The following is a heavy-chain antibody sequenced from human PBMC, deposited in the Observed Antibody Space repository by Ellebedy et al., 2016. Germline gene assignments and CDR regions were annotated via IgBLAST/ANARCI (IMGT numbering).Heavy chain of an antibody. J-gene: IGHJ4*02. D-gene: IGHD4-23*01. V-gene: IGHV3-48*04. CDR2: ISASSSTI. CDR3: ARPTVGY. CDR1: GFTFSGCW. Sequence: GGSLRLSCAASGFTFSGCWMHWVRQAPGKGLEWVSYISASSSTIYYADSVKGRFTISRDNAKNSLYLQMNSLRAEDTAVYYCARPTVGYWGQGTLVTVSS.